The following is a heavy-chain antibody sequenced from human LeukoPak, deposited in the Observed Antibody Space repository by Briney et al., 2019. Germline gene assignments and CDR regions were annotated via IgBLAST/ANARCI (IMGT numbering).Heavy chain of an antibody. D-gene: IGHD3-22*01. Sequence: SETLSLTCAVYGGSFSGYYWSWIRQPPGKGLEWIGEINHSGSTNYNPSLKSRVTISVDTSKNQFSLKLSSVTAADTAVYYCARPFRGYYYDSSGYYPRNYYYYYYMDVWGKGTTVTISS. CDR1: GGSFSGYY. V-gene: IGHV4-34*01. J-gene: IGHJ6*03. CDR3: ARPFRGYYYDSSGYYPRNYYYYYYMDV. CDR2: INHSGST.